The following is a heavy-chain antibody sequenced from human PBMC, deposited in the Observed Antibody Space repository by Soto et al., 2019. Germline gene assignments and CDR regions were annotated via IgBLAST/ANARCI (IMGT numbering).Heavy chain of an antibody. D-gene: IGHD7-27*01. CDR3: ARDTHWGLGD. CDR2: IYHTGST. V-gene: IGHV4-4*02. CDR1: GDSFNTNNR. Sequence: QVQLQESGPGRVKPSETLSLTCADSGDSFNTNNRWSWVRQPPGRGLEWIGEIYHTGSTNYNPSLKSRVTISADRSKNQLSLRLNSVTAADTAVYFCARDTHWGLGDWGQGTLVIVSS. J-gene: IGHJ4*02.